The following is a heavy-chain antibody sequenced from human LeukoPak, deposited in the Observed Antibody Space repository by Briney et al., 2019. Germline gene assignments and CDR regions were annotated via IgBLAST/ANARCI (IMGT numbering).Heavy chain of an antibody. CDR2: IDYRGSN. CDR3: SRLPRGAQPPCYCQN. Sequence: SEMVSFNGTASGGSINNYNWRWLRQPQGQGMKEMRCIDYRGSNKNNPQLKSRSTISVDTSKNQFSLKLSFVTAADTAVYFCSRLPRGAQPPCYCQNWGRGTLVSVSS. D-gene: IGHD1-14*01. CDR1: GGSINNYN. J-gene: IGHJ1*01. V-gene: IGHV4-59*08.